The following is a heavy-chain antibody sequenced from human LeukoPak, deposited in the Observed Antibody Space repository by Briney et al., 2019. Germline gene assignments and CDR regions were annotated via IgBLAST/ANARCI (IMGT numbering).Heavy chain of an antibody. Sequence: SETLSLTCTVSGGSISSYYWSWIRQPAGKGLEWIGRIYTSGSTNYNPSLKSRVTMSVDTSKNQFSLKLSSVTAADTAVYYCARSGPQMYGSGSYSNLGYYYYYGMDVWGQGTTVTVSS. J-gene: IGHJ6*02. CDR3: ARSGPQMYGSGSYSNLGYYYYYGMDV. CDR2: IYTSGST. D-gene: IGHD3-10*01. V-gene: IGHV4-4*07. CDR1: GGSISSYY.